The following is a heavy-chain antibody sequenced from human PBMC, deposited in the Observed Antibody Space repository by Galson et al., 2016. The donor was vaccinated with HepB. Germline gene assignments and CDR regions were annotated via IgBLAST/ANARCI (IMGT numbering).Heavy chain of an antibody. Sequence: SVKVSCKASGYTFTSYYMHWVRQVPGQGLEWMGIINPTDGGTSYAQKFQGRVTMTRDTSTSTVYMELSSLRSEDTAVYYCARGRGYYYFEYWGLGTLVTVSS. D-gene: IGHD3-3*01. V-gene: IGHV1-46*01. CDR2: INPTDGGT. CDR1: GYTFTSYY. J-gene: IGHJ4*02. CDR3: ARGRGYYYFEY.